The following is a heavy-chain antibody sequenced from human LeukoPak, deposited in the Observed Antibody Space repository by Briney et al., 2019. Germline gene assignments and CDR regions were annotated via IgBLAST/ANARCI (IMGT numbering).Heavy chain of an antibody. V-gene: IGHV3-72*01. CDR1: GFTFSSYS. CDR3: ARDLYSSGWYTGFQH. Sequence: HPGGSLRLSCAASGFTFSSYSMNWVRQAPGKGLEWVGRTRNKANSYTTEYAASVKGRFTISRDDSKNSLYLQMNSLKTEDTAVYYCARDLYSSGWYTGFQHWGQGTLVTVSS. CDR2: TRNKANSYTT. D-gene: IGHD6-19*01. J-gene: IGHJ1*01.